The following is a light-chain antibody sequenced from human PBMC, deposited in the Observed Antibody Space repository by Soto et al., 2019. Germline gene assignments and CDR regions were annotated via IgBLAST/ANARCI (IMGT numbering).Light chain of an antibody. J-gene: IGKJ1*01. Sequence: DIQMAQSPSTLSASVGDRVTITCRASQSIGRWLAWYQQKPGKAPKLLIYDASSLESGVPSRFSGSGSGTEFTLTIISLQHDDFATYYCKQYHTYSTFGQETKVDIK. CDR1: QSIGRW. CDR3: KQYHTYST. CDR2: DAS. V-gene: IGKV1-5*01.